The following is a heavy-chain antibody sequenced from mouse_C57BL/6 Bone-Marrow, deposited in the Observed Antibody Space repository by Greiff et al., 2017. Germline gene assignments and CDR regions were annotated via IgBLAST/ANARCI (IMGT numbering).Heavy chain of an antibody. D-gene: IGHD2-4*01. J-gene: IGHJ3*01. CDR2: ISYDGSN. CDR1: GYSITSGYY. Sequence: DVQLQESGPGLVKPSQSLSLTCSVTGYSITSGYYWNWIRQFPGNKLEWMGYISYDGSNNYNPSLKNRISITRDTSKNQFCLKLNSVTTEDTATYYCARDEDYRFAYWGQGTLVTVSA. CDR3: ARDEDYRFAY. V-gene: IGHV3-6*01.